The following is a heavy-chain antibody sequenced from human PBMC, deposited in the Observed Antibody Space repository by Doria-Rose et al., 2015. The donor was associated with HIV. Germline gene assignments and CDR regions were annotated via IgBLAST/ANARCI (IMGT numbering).Heavy chain of an antibody. Sequence: GQGLEWMGWMNPNSGNTGYAQKFQGRVTMTRNTSISTAYMELSSLRSEDAAVYYCARIHSFVSNWFDPWGQGTLVTVSS. D-gene: IGHD5-18*01. CDR2: MNPNSGNT. V-gene: IGHV1-8*01. CDR3: ARIHSFVSNWFDP. J-gene: IGHJ5*02.